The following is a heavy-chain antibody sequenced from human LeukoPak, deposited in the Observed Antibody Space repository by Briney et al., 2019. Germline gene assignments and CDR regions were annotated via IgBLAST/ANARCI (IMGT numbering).Heavy chain of an antibody. Sequence: PSETLSLTCAVYSGSFSGYYWSWIRQPPGKGLEWIGEINHSGSTNYNPSLKSRVTISVDTSKNQFSLKLSSVTAADTAVYYCASNLYDFWSGYYTLDYWGQGTLVTVSS. V-gene: IGHV4-34*01. CDR3: ASNLYDFWSGYYTLDY. D-gene: IGHD3-3*01. J-gene: IGHJ4*02. CDR1: SGSFSGYY. CDR2: INHSGST.